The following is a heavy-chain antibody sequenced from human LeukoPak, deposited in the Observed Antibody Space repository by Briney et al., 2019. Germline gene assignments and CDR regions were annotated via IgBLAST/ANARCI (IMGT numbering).Heavy chain of an antibody. CDR3: AREKAGGGELSGELDY. V-gene: IGHV3-53*01. D-gene: IGHD3-16*02. J-gene: IGHJ4*02. Sequence: PGGSLRLSCAASGFTFSSYWMSWVRQAPGKGLEWVSVIYSGGSTYYADSVKGRFTISRDNSKNTLYLQMNSLRAEDTAVYYCAREKAGGGELSGELDYWGQGTLVTVSS. CDR1: GFTFSSYW. CDR2: IYSGGST.